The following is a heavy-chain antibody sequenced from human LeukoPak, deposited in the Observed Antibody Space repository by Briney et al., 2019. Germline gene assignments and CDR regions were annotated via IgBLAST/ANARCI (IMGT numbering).Heavy chain of an antibody. D-gene: IGHD3-22*01. Sequence: SGTLSLTCAVYGGSFSGYYWSWIRQPPGKGLEWIGEINHSGSTNYNPSLKSRVTISVDTSKNQFSLKLSSVTAADTAVYYCARGHYYDSSGYRRKGVQDDYWGQGTLVTVSS. CDR3: ARGHYYDSSGYRRKGVQDDY. J-gene: IGHJ4*02. CDR1: GGSFSGYY. CDR2: INHSGST. V-gene: IGHV4-34*01.